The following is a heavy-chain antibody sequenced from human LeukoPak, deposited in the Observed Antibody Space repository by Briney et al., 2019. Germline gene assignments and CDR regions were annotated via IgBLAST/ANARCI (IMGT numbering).Heavy chain of an antibody. CDR1: GFTFSSYA. J-gene: IGHJ4*02. CDR3: ARVLRYFDWLPYFDY. CDR2: ISGSGGST. V-gene: IGHV3-23*01. Sequence: ETGGSLRLSCAASGFTFSSYAMSWVRQAPGKGLEWVSAISGSGGSTYYADSVKGRFTISRDNSKNTLYLQMNSLRAEDTAVYYCARVLRYFDWLPYFDYWGQGTLVTVSS. D-gene: IGHD3-9*01.